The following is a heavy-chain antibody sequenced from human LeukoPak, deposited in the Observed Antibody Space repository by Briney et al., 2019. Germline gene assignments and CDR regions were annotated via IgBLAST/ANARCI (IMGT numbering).Heavy chain of an antibody. CDR2: INSNSGDT. D-gene: IGHD6-13*01. J-gene: IGHJ4*02. V-gene: IGHV1-2*02. CDR1: GYTFSDYY. Sequence: ASVKVSCKASGYTFSDYYIHWVRQAPGQGLEWLGWINSNSGDTKYAQTFQGRVTMTRDTSISTFYMDLIGLRSDDTAVYYCAREGLGAAAGTFDYWGQGTLVTVSS. CDR3: AREGLGAAAGTFDY.